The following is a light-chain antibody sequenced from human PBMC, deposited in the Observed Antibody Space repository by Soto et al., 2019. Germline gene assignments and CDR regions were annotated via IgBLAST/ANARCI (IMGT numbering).Light chain of an antibody. CDR2: DVS. CDR1: SSDVGGYNY. J-gene: IGLJ2*01. V-gene: IGLV2-14*01. CDR3: SSYTSSSTPVV. Sequence: QSALTQPASVSGCPGQSITISCTGTSSDVGGYNYVSWYQQHPGKAPKLMIYDVSNRPSGVSNRFSGSKSGNTASLTISGLQAEDEADYYCSSYTSSSTPVVFGGGTKLTVL.